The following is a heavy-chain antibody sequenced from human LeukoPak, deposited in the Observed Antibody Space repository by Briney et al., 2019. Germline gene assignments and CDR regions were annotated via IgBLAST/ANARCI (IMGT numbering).Heavy chain of an antibody. Sequence: PSETLSLTCAVSGGSISSSYWSWIRQPPGKGLEWIGYIYSSGSTNYNPSLKSRVTISVDTSNNQFSLKLSSVTAADTAVYYCASGADNSNYYFDYWGQGTLVPVSS. V-gene: IGHV4-59*01. CDR3: ASGADNSNYYFDY. J-gene: IGHJ4*02. CDR2: IYSSGST. D-gene: IGHD4-11*01. CDR1: GGSISSSY.